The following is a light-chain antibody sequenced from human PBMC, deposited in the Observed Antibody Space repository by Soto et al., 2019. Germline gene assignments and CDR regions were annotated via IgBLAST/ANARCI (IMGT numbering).Light chain of an antibody. Sequence: QSVLTQPPSVSGAPGQRVTISCAGSSSNIGAGYDVHWYQQLPGTAPKLLIYGNTNRPSGVPDRFSGSESGTSASLAITGLQAEDEADYYCQSYDNSLSAYVFGTGTKVTVL. CDR2: GNT. CDR1: SSNIGAGYD. V-gene: IGLV1-40*01. J-gene: IGLJ1*01. CDR3: QSYDNSLSAYV.